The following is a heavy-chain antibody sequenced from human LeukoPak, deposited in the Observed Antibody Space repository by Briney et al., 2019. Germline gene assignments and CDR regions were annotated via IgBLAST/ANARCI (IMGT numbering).Heavy chain of an antibody. V-gene: IGHV3-74*01. CDR2: LPPDELGI. D-gene: IGHD6-13*01. CDR3: ARESSLYSSSSPYGMDV. CDR1: GFTFTNYW. Sequence: GGSLRLSCAASGFTFTNYWMHWVRQAPGMGLVWVSRLPPDELGIIYADSVKGRFTVSRDNAKNTVYLQMNSLRAEDTAVYYCARESSLYSSSSPYGMDVWGQGTTVTVSS. J-gene: IGHJ6*02.